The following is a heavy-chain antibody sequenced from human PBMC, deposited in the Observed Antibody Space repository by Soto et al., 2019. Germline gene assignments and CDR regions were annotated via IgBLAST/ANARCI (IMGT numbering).Heavy chain of an antibody. V-gene: IGHV1-8*01. CDR3: ARGVSAGVDY. CDR2: MEPSTGRT. J-gene: IGHJ4*02. Sequence: VQLVQSGAEVREPGASVKVSCKASGYSFTSLDINWVRQTAGQGREWMGWMEPSTGRTGYAQKFQGRVTMTRDTSINTAYRELTTLTSDDTAFYYCARGVSAGVDYWGQGTLVIVSS. D-gene: IGHD1-26*01. CDR1: GYSFTSLD.